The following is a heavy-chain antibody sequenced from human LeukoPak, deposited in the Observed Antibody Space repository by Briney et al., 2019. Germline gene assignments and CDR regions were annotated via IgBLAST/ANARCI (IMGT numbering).Heavy chain of an antibody. J-gene: IGHJ4*02. V-gene: IGHV3-23*01. CDR1: GFTFSSYA. CDR3: ARGVVGTIPLDY. Sequence: GGSLRLSCAASGFTFSSYAMSWVRQAPGKGLEWVSAISGSGGSTYYADSVKGRFSISRDNSKNTLYLQMDSLRAEDTAVYYCARGVVGTIPLDYWGQGTLVTASS. CDR2: ISGSGGST. D-gene: IGHD1-26*01.